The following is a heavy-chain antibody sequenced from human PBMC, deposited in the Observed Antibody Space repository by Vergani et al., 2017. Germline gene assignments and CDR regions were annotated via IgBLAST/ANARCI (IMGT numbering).Heavy chain of an antibody. J-gene: IGHJ3*02. CDR3: ARTTYSSSHDAFDI. CDR1: GYTFTDNN. CDR2: INPDSGGT. D-gene: IGHD6-13*01. V-gene: IGHV1-2*02. Sequence: QVQLVQSGAEVRKPGASVKVSCKSSGYTFTDNNIHWVRQAPGQGLEWMGWINPDSGGTLFAQNFQGRVTMARDTSIDTAYMELSSLRFDDTAVYYCARTTYSSSHDAFDIWGQGTLVTVSS.